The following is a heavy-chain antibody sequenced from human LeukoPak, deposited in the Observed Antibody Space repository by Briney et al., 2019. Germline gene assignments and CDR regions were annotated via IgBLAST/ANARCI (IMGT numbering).Heavy chain of an antibody. J-gene: IGHJ4*02. D-gene: IGHD4/OR15-4a*01. CDR2: ISNTGSTI. Sequence: GGSLRLSCVASGFTFSNYGVNWVRQAPGKGLEWVAYISNTGSTINYADSVKGRFTISRDNAKSSLFLQMNSLRDEDTAIYYCARGGAVRPDYWGQGTLVTVSS. CDR3: ARGGAVRPDY. V-gene: IGHV3-48*02. CDR1: GFTFSNYG.